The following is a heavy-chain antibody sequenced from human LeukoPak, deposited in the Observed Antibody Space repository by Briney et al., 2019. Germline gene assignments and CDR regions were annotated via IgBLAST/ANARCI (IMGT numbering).Heavy chain of an antibody. D-gene: IGHD3-10*01. CDR2: INPNSGGT. CDR1: GYTFTVYY. Sequence: ASVTVSCTASGYTFTVYYMHWVRQAPGQGLEWMGWINPNSGGTNYVQKFQGRVTMTRDTSISTAYMELSRLRSEDTAVYYCARVNSGYVGAFDYWGQGTLVTVSS. CDR3: ARVNSGYVGAFDY. V-gene: IGHV1-2*02. J-gene: IGHJ4*02.